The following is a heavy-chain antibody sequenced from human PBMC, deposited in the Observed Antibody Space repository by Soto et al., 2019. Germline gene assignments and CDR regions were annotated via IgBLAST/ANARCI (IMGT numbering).Heavy chain of an antibody. CDR2: ISYDGNIQ. CDR3: AKSGGKGYDRSGWGAGLDV. D-gene: IGHD3-22*01. CDR1: GFTFSSSG. V-gene: IGHV3-30*18. Sequence: QVQLVESGGGVVQPGRSLRLSCAASGFTFSSSGMHWVRQAPGKGLEWLAVISYDGNIQYYEDSVKGRVTISRDNSKSTLYVVLNSLTTEDTAVYHCAKSGGKGYDRSGWGAGLDVWGQGTTVIVSS. J-gene: IGHJ6*02.